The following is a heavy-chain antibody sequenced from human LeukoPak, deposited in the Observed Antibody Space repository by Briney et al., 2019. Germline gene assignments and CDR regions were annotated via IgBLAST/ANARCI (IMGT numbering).Heavy chain of an antibody. V-gene: IGHV4-30-4*01. CDR2: IYYSGST. D-gene: IGHD2-2*01. CDR1: GGSISSGDYY. CDR3: ARVVPAAMEIDY. J-gene: IGHJ4*02. Sequence: LSQTLSLTCTVSGGSISSGDYYWSWIRQPPGKGLEWIGYIYYSGSTYYNPSLKSRVTISVDTSKNQFSLTLSRVTAADTAVYYCARVVPAAMEIDYWGQGTLVTVSS.